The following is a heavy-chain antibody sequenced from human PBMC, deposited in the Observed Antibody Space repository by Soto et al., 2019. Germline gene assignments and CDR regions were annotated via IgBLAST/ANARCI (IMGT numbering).Heavy chain of an antibody. CDR3: ASEEGVADYYYYGMDV. Sequence: SVKVSCKASGGTFSSYAISWVRQAPGQGLEWMGGIIPIFGTANYAQKFQGRVTITADESTSTAYMELSSLRSEDTAVYYCASEEGVADYYYYGMDVWGQGTTVTVSS. CDR1: GGTFSSYA. CDR2: IIPIFGTA. D-gene: IGHD2-15*01. J-gene: IGHJ6*02. V-gene: IGHV1-69*13.